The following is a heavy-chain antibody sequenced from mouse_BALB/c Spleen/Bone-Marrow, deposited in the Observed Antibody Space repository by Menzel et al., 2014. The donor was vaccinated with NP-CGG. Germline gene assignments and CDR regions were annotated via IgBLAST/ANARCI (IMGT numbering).Heavy chain of an antibody. Sequence: EVMLVESGGGLVKPGGSLKLSCAASGFTFSDYYMFWVRQTPEKRLEWVATISGDGGNTYYRDSVKGRFTISRDNATNKLNLQMSSLKSEDTATYHCARETGPRAMDYWGQGTSVTGSS. D-gene: IGHD4-1*01. CDR2: ISGDGGNT. J-gene: IGHJ4*01. CDR1: GFTFSDYY. CDR3: ARETGPRAMDY. V-gene: IGHV5-4*02.